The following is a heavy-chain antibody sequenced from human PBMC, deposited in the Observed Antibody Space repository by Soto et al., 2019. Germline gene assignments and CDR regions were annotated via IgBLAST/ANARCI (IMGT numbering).Heavy chain of an antibody. Sequence: ASVKVSCKASGYIFTAYSMHWVRQAPGQELEWLGWINPNSGDTIYAQKFQDRVTMTCDTSVSTAYLELSSLSSDDTALYYCAREASAVVSLDYWGQGTLVTVSS. CDR3: AREASAVVSLDY. CDR2: INPNSGDT. D-gene: IGHD2-15*01. V-gene: IGHV1-2*02. CDR1: GYIFTAYS. J-gene: IGHJ4*02.